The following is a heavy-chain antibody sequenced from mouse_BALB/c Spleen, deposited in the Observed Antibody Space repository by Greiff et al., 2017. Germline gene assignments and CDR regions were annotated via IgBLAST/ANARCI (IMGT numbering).Heavy chain of an antibody. Sequence: EVKLVESGGDLVKPGGSLKLSCAASGFTFSSYGMSWVRQTPDKRLEWVATISNGGGSTNYPDTVKGRITNSRDNAKNTLYLQMSSLKSEDTAMYYCARHSNYDYAMDYWGQGTSVTVSS. D-gene: IGHD2-5*01. CDR1: GFTFSSYG. CDR2: ISNGGGST. CDR3: ARHSNYDYAMDY. J-gene: IGHJ4*01. V-gene: IGHV5-6*01.